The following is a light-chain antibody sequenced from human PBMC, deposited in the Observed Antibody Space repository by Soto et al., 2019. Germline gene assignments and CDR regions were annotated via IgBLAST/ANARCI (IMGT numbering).Light chain of an antibody. J-gene: IGKJ1*01. CDR3: LQDHNYPRT. CDR2: GAS. CDR1: QDIRHE. V-gene: IGKV1-6*01. Sequence: AIQMTQSPSSLSASVGDRVTITCRASQDIRHELGWYQQKPGKAPKVLIYGASSLQSGVPSRFSGSGSGTDFTLTISSLQPEDFATYYCLQDHNYPRTFGQGTTVEIK.